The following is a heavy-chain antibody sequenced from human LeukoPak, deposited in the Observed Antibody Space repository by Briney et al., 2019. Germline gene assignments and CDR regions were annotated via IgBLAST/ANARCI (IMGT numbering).Heavy chain of an antibody. Sequence: GGSLRLSCAASGFTLSTFEMNWVRQAPGKGLEWVSCVSGSGSTKAYSDSVKGRFIISKDNAKNSLYLEMNNLRAEDTAVYYCTREGGPPSFHIKYWGQGILVTVSS. CDR2: VSGSGSTK. CDR1: GFTLSTFE. D-gene: IGHD2-21*01. V-gene: IGHV3-48*03. CDR3: TREGGPPSFHIKY. J-gene: IGHJ4*02.